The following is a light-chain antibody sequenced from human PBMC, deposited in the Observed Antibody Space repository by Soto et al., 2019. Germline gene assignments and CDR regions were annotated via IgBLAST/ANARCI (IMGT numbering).Light chain of an antibody. Sequence: DLQMTQSPSTLSGSVGARVTITCRASQTISSWLAWYQQKPGKAPKLLIYKASTLKSGVPSRFSGIGSGTEFTLNISSLQPDDFATYDGQHYNSYSEAFGQGTKVEIK. J-gene: IGKJ1*01. CDR3: QHYNSYSEA. CDR1: QTISSW. CDR2: KAS. V-gene: IGKV1-5*03.